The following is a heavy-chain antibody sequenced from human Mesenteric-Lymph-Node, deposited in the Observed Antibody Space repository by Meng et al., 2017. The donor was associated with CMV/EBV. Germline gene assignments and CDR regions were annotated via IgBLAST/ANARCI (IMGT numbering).Heavy chain of an antibody. D-gene: IGHD2/OR15-2a*01. CDR3: AKSRSSTPGIVDD. CDR1: GVSVTSGAYH. J-gene: IGHJ4*02. Sequence: QGQLHESGPGLGRPAAPLSLTSFVSGVSVTSGAYHWSWIRPPPGKGLEWIGYIYGTGITIYNPSLKSRVTILLETSKNQFSLKLNSVTTADTAVYYCAKSRSSTPGIVDDWGQGTLVTVSS. V-gene: IGHV4-61*08. CDR2: IYGTGIT.